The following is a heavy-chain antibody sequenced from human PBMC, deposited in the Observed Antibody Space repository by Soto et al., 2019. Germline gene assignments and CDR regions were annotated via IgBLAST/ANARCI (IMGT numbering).Heavy chain of an antibody. Sequence: SGPTLVNPTQTLTLTCTFSGFSLSTSGVGVAWIRQPPGKALEWLALIYWDDDKRYSPSLKSRLTVTKDTSKNQVVLTMTNMDPVDTATYYCAHRPPSTYYDIFTGYYLDAFDIWGQGTMVTVSS. CDR2: IYWDDDK. CDR3: AHRPPSTYYDIFTGYYLDAFDI. J-gene: IGHJ3*02. CDR1: GFSLSTSGVG. D-gene: IGHD3-9*01. V-gene: IGHV2-5*02.